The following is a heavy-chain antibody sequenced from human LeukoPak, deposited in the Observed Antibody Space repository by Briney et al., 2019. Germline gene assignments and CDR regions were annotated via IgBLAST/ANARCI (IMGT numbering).Heavy chain of an antibody. Sequence: ASVKVSCKASGYTFTSYGISWVRQAPGQGLEWMGWISAYNGNTNYAQKLQGRVTMTTDTSTSTAYMELRSLRSDDTAVYYCAREGYCSGGSCYPDAFDIWGQGTMVTVSS. CDR2: ISAYNGNT. CDR3: AREGYCSGGSCYPDAFDI. D-gene: IGHD2-15*01. J-gene: IGHJ3*02. V-gene: IGHV1-18*01. CDR1: GYTFTSYG.